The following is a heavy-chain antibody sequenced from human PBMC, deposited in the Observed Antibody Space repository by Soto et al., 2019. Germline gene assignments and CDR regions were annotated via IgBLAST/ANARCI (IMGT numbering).Heavy chain of an antibody. V-gene: IGHV4-61*08. CDR1: GGSISSGGYS. CDR3: ARIPSGFDPNWFDP. Sequence: SETLSLTCSVSGGSISSGGYSWSWIRQPPGKGLEWIGHIHYSGSTNYNPSLESRVTISVDTSKNQFSLKVNSLTAADTAVYYCARIPSGFDPNWFDPWGQGTLVTVSS. J-gene: IGHJ5*02. D-gene: IGHD5-12*01. CDR2: IHYSGST.